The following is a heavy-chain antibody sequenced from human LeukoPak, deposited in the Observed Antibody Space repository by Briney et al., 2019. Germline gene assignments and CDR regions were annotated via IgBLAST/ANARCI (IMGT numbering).Heavy chain of an antibody. CDR2: MNPNSGNT. V-gene: IGHV1-8*01. J-gene: IGHJ4*02. CDR1: GYTFSSYD. CDR3: ARRHGRCSDGSCYYPDY. D-gene: IGHD2-15*01. Sequence: ASVKLSFKASGYTFSSYDINWVRQATGQGLAWRGWMNPNSGNTGYAEKFQCRVTMTRNSSITTAYMELSSLRSEDTAVYYCARRHGRCSDGSCYYPDYWGQGTLVTVSS.